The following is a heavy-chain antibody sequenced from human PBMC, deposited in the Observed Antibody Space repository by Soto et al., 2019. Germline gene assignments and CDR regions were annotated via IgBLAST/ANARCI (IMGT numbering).Heavy chain of an antibody. CDR2: LSGNSDIV. Sequence: GGSLRLSCVTSGFYFDNYAMHWVRQAPGKGPEWVSGLSGNSDIVAYADSVKGRFTISRDDSKSIAYLQMNSLKTEDTAVYYCTRVAPPYYYDSSGPLRCGMDVWGQGTTVTVSS. D-gene: IGHD3-22*01. CDR1: GFYFDNYA. V-gene: IGHV3-9*01. CDR3: TRVAPPYYYDSSGPLRCGMDV. J-gene: IGHJ6*02.